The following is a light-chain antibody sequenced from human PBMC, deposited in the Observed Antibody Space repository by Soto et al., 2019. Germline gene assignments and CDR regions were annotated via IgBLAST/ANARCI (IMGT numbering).Light chain of an antibody. CDR3: QSYASSLSGSEV. Sequence: QSVLTQPPSVSGAPGQRVTISCTGSSSNIGAGYDVHWYQQLPGTAPKLLIYGNSNRPSGVPDRFSGSKSGTSASLAITGLQAEDAADYYCQSYASSLSGSEVFGTGTKLTVL. CDR2: GNS. J-gene: IGLJ1*01. V-gene: IGLV1-40*01. CDR1: SSNIGAGYD.